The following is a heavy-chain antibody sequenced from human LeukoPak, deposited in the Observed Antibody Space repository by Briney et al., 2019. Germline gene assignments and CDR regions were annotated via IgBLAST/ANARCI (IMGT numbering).Heavy chain of an antibody. V-gene: IGHV4-39*07. CDR2: VYYDGIN. Sequence: PSETLSLTCTVSGGSINNTLFYWGWIRQPPGKGLEWIGTVYYDGINYSSPSLKSRVATSVDTSKNQFSLRLSSVTAADTALYYCARGRRGSYFQDYWGQGTLVTVSS. CDR3: ARGRRGSYFQDY. CDR1: GGSINNTLFY. J-gene: IGHJ4*02. D-gene: IGHD1-26*01.